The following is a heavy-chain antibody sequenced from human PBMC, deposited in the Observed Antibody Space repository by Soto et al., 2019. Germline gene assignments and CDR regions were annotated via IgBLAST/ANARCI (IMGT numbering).Heavy chain of an antibody. V-gene: IGHV1-69*01. J-gene: IGHJ4*02. CDR2: IIPIFGTP. Sequence: QVQLVQSGAEVKKPGSSVKVSCKASGGIFSTYAISWLRQAPGQGLEWMGGIIPIFGTPNYAQRFQGRVTITADESTNTSYMELIRLKSEDTAVYYCARDRDDYGSGNYYNRIDFWGQGTLVTVSS. CDR1: GGIFSTYA. CDR3: ARDRDDYGSGNYYNRIDF. D-gene: IGHD3-10*01.